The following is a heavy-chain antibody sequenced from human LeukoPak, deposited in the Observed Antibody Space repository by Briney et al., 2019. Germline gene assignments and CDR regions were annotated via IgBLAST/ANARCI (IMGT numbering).Heavy chain of an antibody. J-gene: IGHJ4*02. CDR2: IYHSGST. CDR1: GYSISSGYY. CDR3: ARQTGSGLFILP. D-gene: IGHD3/OR15-3a*01. V-gene: IGHV4-38-2*02. Sequence: SETLSLTCTVSGYSISSGYYWGWIRPPPGKGLEWIGSIYHSGSTYYNASLKSQVSISIDTSKNQFSLRLTSVTAADTAVYYCARQTGSGLFILPGGQGTLVTVSS.